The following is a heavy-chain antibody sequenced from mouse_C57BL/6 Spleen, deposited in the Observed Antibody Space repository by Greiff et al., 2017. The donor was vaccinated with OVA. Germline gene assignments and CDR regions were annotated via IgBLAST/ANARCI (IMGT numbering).Heavy chain of an antibody. Sequence: EVQLQQSGPELVKPGASVKISCKASGYTFTDYYMNWVKQSHGKSLEWIGDINPNNGGTSYNQKFKGKATLTVDKSSSTAYMERRSLTSEDSAVYYCARGNYGSRLWYFDVWGTGTTVTVSS. CDR2: INPNNGGT. V-gene: IGHV1-26*01. CDR1: GYTFTDYY. CDR3: ARGNYGSRLWYFDV. J-gene: IGHJ1*03. D-gene: IGHD1-1*01.